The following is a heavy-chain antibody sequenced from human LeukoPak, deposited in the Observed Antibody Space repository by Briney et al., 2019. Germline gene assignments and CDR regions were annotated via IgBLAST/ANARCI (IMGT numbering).Heavy chain of an antibody. V-gene: IGHV4-38-2*02. CDR2: IHHRENT. J-gene: IGHJ4*02. CDR1: GYSISSAYY. D-gene: IGHD2-21*02. CDR3: ARRTTYIGWRPSESPSCFDY. Sequence: SETLSLTCIVSGYSISSAYYWGWIRQPPGKGLEWIGSIHHRENTYYNPSLKSRVTISLDTSNNQFSLKLSSVTAADTAVYYCARRTTYIGWRPSESPSCFDYWGQGTLVTVSS.